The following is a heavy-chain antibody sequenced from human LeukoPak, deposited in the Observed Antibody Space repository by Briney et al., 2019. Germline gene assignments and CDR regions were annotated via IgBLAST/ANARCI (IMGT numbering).Heavy chain of an antibody. CDR2: IYYSGST. CDR1: GGSISFYY. V-gene: IGHV4-59*01. J-gene: IGHJ4*02. CDR3: ARAAVGVTRYFDY. Sequence: SETLSLTCTVSGGSISFYYWSWIRQPPGKGLEWIGYIYYSGSTNYNPSLKSRVTISVDTSKKQFSLKLNSVTAADTAVYYCARAAVGVTRYFDYWGQGTLVTVSS. D-gene: IGHD3-16*01.